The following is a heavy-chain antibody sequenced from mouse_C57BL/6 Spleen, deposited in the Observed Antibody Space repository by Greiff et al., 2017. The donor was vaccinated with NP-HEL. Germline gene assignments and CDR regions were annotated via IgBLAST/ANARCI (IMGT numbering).Heavy chain of an antibody. D-gene: IGHD2-12*01. CDR2: ISYDGSN. V-gene: IGHV3-6*01. CDR1: GYSITSGYY. CDR3: AREDYTWYFDV. J-gene: IGHJ1*03. Sequence: DVKLQESGPGLVKPSQSLSLTCSVTGYSITSGYYWNWIRQFPGNKLEWMGYISYDGSNNYNPSLKNRISITRDTSKNQFFLKLNSVTTEDTATYYCAREDYTWYFDVWGTGTTVTVSS.